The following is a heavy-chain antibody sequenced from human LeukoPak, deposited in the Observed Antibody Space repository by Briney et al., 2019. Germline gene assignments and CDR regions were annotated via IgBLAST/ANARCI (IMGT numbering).Heavy chain of an antibody. J-gene: IGHJ5*02. CDR2: INPSGGST. V-gene: IGHV1-46*01. D-gene: IGHD3-3*01. CDR1: GYTFTGYY. CDR3: ARHYDFWSGTVNNWFDP. Sequence: GASVKVSCKASGYTFTGYYMHWVRQAPGQGLEWMGIINPSGGSTSYAQKFQGRVTMTRDTSTSTVYMELSSLRSEDTAVYYCARHYDFWSGTVNNWFDPWGQGTLVTVSS.